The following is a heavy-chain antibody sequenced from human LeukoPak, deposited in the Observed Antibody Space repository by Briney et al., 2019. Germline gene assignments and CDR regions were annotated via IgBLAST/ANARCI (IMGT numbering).Heavy chain of an antibody. J-gene: IGHJ4*02. CDR3: ASRNRAWHQLDY. Sequence: PGGSLTLPCAPSGLTFSTYTMTWVRQAPGKEREWVSSISTGGDMTYYADSVQGRFTITRDNSKNTLYLQMDSLRPEDTAVYYCASRNRAWHQLDYWGQGTLVTVSS. D-gene: IGHD1-14*01. CDR2: ISTGGDMT. V-gene: IGHV3-23*01. CDR1: GLTFSTYT.